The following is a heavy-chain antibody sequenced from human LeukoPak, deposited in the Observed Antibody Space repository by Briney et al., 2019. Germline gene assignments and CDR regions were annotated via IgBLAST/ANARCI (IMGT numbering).Heavy chain of an antibody. D-gene: IGHD3-16*01. CDR3: ARDLGGDYYGIDV. CDR1: GFTFSSYA. CDR2: ISGSGGRT. J-gene: IGHJ6*02. Sequence: GGSLRLSCAASGFTFSSYAMSWVRQAPGKGLEWVSAISGSGGRTYYADSVKGRFTISRDNSKNTLYLQMNSLRAEDTAVYYCARDLGGDYYGIDVWGQGTTVTVSS. V-gene: IGHV3-23*01.